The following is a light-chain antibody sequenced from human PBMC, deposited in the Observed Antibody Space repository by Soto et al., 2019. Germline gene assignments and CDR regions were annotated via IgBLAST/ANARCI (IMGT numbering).Light chain of an antibody. CDR1: QTLSNSF. J-gene: IGKJ5*01. Sequence: EIVLTQSPGTLSLSPGEIATLSFSASQTLSNSFIARYQQKPGQAPRLLIYSASLKPAGIPDRFSGSGSATDFTLTISRLEPEDFALFYCHQHGSSPITFGQGTRLEIK. CDR3: HQHGSSPIT. V-gene: IGKV3-20*01. CDR2: SAS.